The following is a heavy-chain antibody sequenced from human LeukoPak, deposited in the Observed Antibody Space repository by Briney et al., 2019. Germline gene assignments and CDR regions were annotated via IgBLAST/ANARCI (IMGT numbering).Heavy chain of an antibody. CDR2: IYYSGST. CDR3: ARVSITMIGNDAFDI. CDR1: GGSISSYY. Sequence: SETLSLTCTVSGGSISSYYWSWIRQPPGKGPEWIGYIYYSGSTNYNPSLKSRVTISVDTSKNQFSLKLSSVTAADTAVYYCARVSITMIGNDAFDIWGQGTMVTVSS. J-gene: IGHJ3*02. D-gene: IGHD3-22*01. V-gene: IGHV4-59*01.